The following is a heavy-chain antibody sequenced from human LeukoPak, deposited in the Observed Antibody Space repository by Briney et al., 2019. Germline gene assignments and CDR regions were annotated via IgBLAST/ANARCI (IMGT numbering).Heavy chain of an antibody. Sequence: SETLSLTCTVSGGSISSGDYYRSWIRQPPGKGLEWIGYIYYSGSTYYNPSLKSRVTISVDTSKNQFSLKLSSVTAADTAVYYCASFWVGYCSSTSCFRPDYWGQGTLVTVSS. CDR3: ASFWVGYCSSTSCFRPDY. J-gene: IGHJ4*02. CDR1: GGSISSGDYY. CDR2: IYYSGST. V-gene: IGHV4-30-4*01. D-gene: IGHD2-2*01.